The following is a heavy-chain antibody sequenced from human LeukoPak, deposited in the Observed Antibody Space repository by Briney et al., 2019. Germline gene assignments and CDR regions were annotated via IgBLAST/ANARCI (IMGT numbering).Heavy chain of an antibody. CDR1: GGTFSSYT. V-gene: IGHV1-69*02. CDR2: IIPILGIA. Sequence: GASVKVSCKASGGTFSSYTISWVRQAPGQGLEWMGRIIPILGIANYAQKFQGRVTITADKSTSTAYMELSSLRSEDTAVYYCASLWPASVKQWLVNNWFDPWGQGTLVTVSS. J-gene: IGHJ5*02. D-gene: IGHD6-19*01. CDR3: ASLWPASVKQWLVNNWFDP.